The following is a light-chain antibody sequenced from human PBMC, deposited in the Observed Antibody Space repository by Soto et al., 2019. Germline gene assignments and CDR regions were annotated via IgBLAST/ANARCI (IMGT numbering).Light chain of an antibody. CDR3: SSYTSSTPYV. J-gene: IGLJ1*01. CDR1: SSDVGGYNY. Sequence: QAVVTQPASVSGSPGQSITISCTGTSSDVGGYNYVSWYQQHPGKAPKLMIYDVSNRPSGASNRFSGSKSGNTASLTISGLQADDEADYYCSSYTSSTPYVFGTGTKLTVL. CDR2: DVS. V-gene: IGLV2-14*01.